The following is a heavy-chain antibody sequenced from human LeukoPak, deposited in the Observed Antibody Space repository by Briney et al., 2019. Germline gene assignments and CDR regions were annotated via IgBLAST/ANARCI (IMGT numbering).Heavy chain of an antibody. D-gene: IGHD6-19*01. CDR1: GFTFSSYA. CDR3: ARGSYSSGRSGFDY. J-gene: IGHJ4*02. V-gene: IGHV3-30-3*01. CDR2: IPYDGSNK. Sequence: PGRSLRLSCAASGFTFSSYAMHWVRQAPGKGLEWVAVIPYDGSNKYYADSVKGRFTISRDNSKNTLYLQMNSLRAEDTAVYYCARGSYSSGRSGFDYWGQGTLVTVSS.